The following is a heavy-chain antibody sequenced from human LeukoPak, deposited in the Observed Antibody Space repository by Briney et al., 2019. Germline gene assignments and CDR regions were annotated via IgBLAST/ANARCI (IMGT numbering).Heavy chain of an antibody. Sequence: SETLSLTCTVSGGSISSYYWSWIRQPAGKGLEWIGRIYTSGSTNYNPSLKSRVTMSVDTSKNQFSLKLSSVTAADTAVYYCARDGREGATRYYYYMDVWGKGTTVTVSS. J-gene: IGHJ6*03. D-gene: IGHD1-26*01. CDR2: IYTSGST. CDR1: GGSISSYY. CDR3: ARDGREGATRYYYYMDV. V-gene: IGHV4-4*07.